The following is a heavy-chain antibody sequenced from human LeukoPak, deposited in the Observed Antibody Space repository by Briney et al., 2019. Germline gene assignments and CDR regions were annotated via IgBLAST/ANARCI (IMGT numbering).Heavy chain of an antibody. D-gene: IGHD6-13*01. CDR1: GFTFSDYL. Sequence: GGSLRLSCAASGFTFSDYLMHWVRQAPGKGLVWVSRISSDGSTTNYADSVKGRFTISRDNAKNTLYLQMNSLRAEDTAVYYCARDMGIYACDIWGQGTMVTVSS. V-gene: IGHV3-74*01. J-gene: IGHJ3*02. CDR3: ARDMGIYACDI. CDR2: ISSDGSTT.